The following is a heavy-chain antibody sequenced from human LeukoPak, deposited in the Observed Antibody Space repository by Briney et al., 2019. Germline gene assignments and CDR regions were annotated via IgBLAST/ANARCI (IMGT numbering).Heavy chain of an antibody. Sequence: SETLSLTCTVSGGSISSSSYYWGWIRQPPGKGLEWIGSIYYSGSTYYNPSLKSRVTISVDTSKNQFSLKLSSVTAADTAVYYCARHGYSSSWTFDYWGQGTQVTVSS. CDR3: ARHGYSSSWTFDY. CDR1: GGSISSSSYY. V-gene: IGHV4-39*01. D-gene: IGHD6-13*01. J-gene: IGHJ4*02. CDR2: IYYSGST.